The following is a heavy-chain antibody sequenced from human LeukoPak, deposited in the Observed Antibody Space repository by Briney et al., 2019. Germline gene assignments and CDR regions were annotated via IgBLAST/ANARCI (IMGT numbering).Heavy chain of an antibody. J-gene: IGHJ4*02. Sequence: GESLNSSCKGSGYSFTSYWSGGVRKMHGKGREWMGIIYPGDSDTRYSPSFQGQVNISADKSISTAYLQWSSLKASDTAMYYCARPVAGWDYFDYWGQGTLVTVSS. CDR2: IYPGDSDT. CDR1: GYSFTSYW. V-gene: IGHV5-51*01. CDR3: ARPVAGWDYFDY. D-gene: IGHD6-19*01.